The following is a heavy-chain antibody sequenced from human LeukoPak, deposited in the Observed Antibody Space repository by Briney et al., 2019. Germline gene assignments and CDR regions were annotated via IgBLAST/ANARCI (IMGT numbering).Heavy chain of an antibody. CDR2: MYYTGGT. D-gene: IGHD5-12*01. V-gene: IGHV4-30-4*08. CDR3: ARMDIARYMDV. Sequence: SETLSFTCTVSNGSINTGDYFWTWVRQSPGKALEWIGHMYYTGGTYYNPFLKSRLTMSLDTSKNGFSLNLASVTAADSALYYCARMDIARYMDVWGKGTAVTVSS. J-gene: IGHJ6*03. CDR1: NGSINTGDYF.